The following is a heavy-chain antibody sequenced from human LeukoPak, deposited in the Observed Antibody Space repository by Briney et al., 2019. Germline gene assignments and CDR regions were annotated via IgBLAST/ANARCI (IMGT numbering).Heavy chain of an antibody. D-gene: IGHD5-12*01. V-gene: IGHV1-2*02. Sequence: ASVTVSCKASGYTFTGYYMHWVRQAPGQGLEWMGWINPNSGGTNYAQKFQGRVTMTRDTSISTAYMELSRLRSDDTAVYYCARGRGDVDIVATITPYYFDYWGQGTLVTVSS. J-gene: IGHJ4*02. CDR1: GYTFTGYY. CDR3: ARGRGDVDIVATITPYYFDY. CDR2: INPNSGGT.